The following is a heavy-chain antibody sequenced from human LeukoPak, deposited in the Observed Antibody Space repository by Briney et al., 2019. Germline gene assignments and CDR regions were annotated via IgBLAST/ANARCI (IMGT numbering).Heavy chain of an antibody. Sequence: ASVKVSCKASGYTFTSYYMHWVRQAPGQGLEWMGIINPSGGSTSYAQKFQGRVTMTRDTSTSTVYMELSSLRSEDTAVYYCARDPPYQYDSSGPFPRYFDYWGQGTLVTVSS. J-gene: IGHJ4*02. CDR2: INPSGGST. CDR3: ARDPPYQYDSSGPFPRYFDY. D-gene: IGHD3-22*01. V-gene: IGHV1-46*01. CDR1: GYTFTSYY.